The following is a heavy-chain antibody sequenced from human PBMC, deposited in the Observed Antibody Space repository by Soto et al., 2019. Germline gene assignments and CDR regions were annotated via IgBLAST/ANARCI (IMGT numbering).Heavy chain of an antibody. V-gene: IGHV4-59*13. CDR3: ARYGGTYSVY. D-gene: IGHD1-26*01. J-gene: IGHJ4*02. CDR1: GGSISSYY. Sequence: QVQLQESGPGLVKPSETLSLTCSVSGGSISSYYWSWIRQPPGEGLEWIGFISYSASTNYNPSLNSRVTISVDTSKIPFSLKLSSVTAADTALYYCARYGGTYSVYWGQGTLVTVSS. CDR2: ISYSAST.